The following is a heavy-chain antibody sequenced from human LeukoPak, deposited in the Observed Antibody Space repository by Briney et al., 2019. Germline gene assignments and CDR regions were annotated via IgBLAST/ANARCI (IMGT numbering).Heavy chain of an antibody. Sequence: PGGSLRLSCAASGFTFSTYAMSWVRQAPGKGLEWVSGISASGGSTYYADSVKGRFTISRDNSKNTLYLEMNSLRAEDTAAYYCADYGSGSNIFDWWGQETLVTVSS. J-gene: IGHJ4*02. V-gene: IGHV3-23*01. CDR3: ADYGSGSNIFDW. D-gene: IGHD3-10*01. CDR2: ISASGGST. CDR1: GFTFSTYA.